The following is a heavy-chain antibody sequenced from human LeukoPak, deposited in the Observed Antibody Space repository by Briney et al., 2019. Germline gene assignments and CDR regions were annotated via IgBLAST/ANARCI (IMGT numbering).Heavy chain of an antibody. CDR1: GFTFSSYS. J-gene: IGHJ5*02. Sequence: GGSLRLSCAASGFTFSSYSMNLVRQAPGKGLEGGSSISRRRSYISYADSLKSRFTISRDNAKNSLYLQMNSLRAEDTAVYYCARVSNSGWGSRFDPWGQGTLVTVSS. CDR2: ISRRRSYI. V-gene: IGHV3-21*01. CDR3: ARVSNSGWGSRFDP. D-gene: IGHD6-19*01.